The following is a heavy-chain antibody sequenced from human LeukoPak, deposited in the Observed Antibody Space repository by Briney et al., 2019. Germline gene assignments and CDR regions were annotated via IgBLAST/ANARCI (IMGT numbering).Heavy chain of an antibody. CDR1: GGSFSGYY. D-gene: IGHD3-9*01. Sequence: PSETLSLTCAVYGGSFSGYYWSWIRQPPGKGLEWIGEINHSGSTNYNPSLKSRVTISVDTSKNQFSLKLSSVTAADTAVCYCASGRLAFDYWGQGTLVTVSS. J-gene: IGHJ4*02. CDR2: INHSGST. V-gene: IGHV4-34*01. CDR3: ASGRLAFDY.